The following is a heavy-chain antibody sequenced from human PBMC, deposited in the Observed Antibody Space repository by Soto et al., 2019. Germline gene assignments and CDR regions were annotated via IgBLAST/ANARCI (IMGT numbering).Heavy chain of an antibody. Sequence: SETLSLTCTVSGDSISESDYYWGWIRQPPGGGLEWLGSIYYSGSTYYNPSLKSRVTISVDTSKNQFSLKLSSVTAADTAVYYCARLGYYDSSGYYWFDPWGQGTLVTVSS. D-gene: IGHD3-22*01. CDR2: IYYSGST. CDR1: GDSISESDYY. V-gene: IGHV4-39*01. CDR3: ARLGYYDSSGYYWFDP. J-gene: IGHJ5*02.